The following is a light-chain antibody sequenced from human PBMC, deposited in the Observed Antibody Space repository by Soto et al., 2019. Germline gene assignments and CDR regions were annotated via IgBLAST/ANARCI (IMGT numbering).Light chain of an antibody. Sequence: MTQSPSTLSAYLGARVTITCRASQSISSWLAWYQQKPGKASKLLIYEASSLESGVPSRFSGSGSGTEFTLTISSLQPDDFVTYYCQQYNGYSLTFGQGTMVDI. J-gene: IGKJ1*01. CDR1: QSISSW. V-gene: IGKV1-5*03. CDR3: QQYNGYSLT. CDR2: EAS.